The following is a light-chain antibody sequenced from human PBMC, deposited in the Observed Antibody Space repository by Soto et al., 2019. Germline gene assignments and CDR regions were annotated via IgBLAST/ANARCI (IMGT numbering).Light chain of an antibody. Sequence: DIQMTQSPSTLSASVGDRVTITCRASQSISSWLAWYQQKPGKAPKLLIYKASSLESGVPSRFSGNGSGTEFNLNTSSLQHDHFATYYCQPYNRYRTLGQGSKVEIK. CDR2: KAS. J-gene: IGKJ1*01. V-gene: IGKV1-5*03. CDR3: QPYNRYRT. CDR1: QSISSW.